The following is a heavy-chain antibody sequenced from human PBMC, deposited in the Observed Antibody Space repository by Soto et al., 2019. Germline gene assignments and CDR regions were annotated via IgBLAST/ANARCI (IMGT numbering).Heavy chain of an antibody. J-gene: IGHJ4*02. CDR1: GFTFSSYG. Sequence: GGSLRLSCAASGFTFSSYGMHWVRQAPGKGLEWVAVISYDGSNKYYADSVKGRFTISRDNSKNTLYLQMNSLRAEDTAVYYCAKDPGNSGFDYWGQGTLVTVSS. CDR3: AKDPGNSGFDY. V-gene: IGHV3-30*18. D-gene: IGHD1-7*01. CDR2: ISYDGSNK.